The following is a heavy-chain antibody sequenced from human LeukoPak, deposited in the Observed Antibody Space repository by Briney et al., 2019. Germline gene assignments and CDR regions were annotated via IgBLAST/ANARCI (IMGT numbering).Heavy chain of an antibody. D-gene: IGHD1-7*01. V-gene: IGHV3-7*01. CDR2: ISQDGSEK. J-gene: IGHJ4*02. CDR3: ARDSSGTTFDY. CDR1: GFTFSSYW. Sequence: GGSLRLSCAASGFTFSSYWMSWVRQAPGKGLEWVGQISQDGSEKYYVDSVRGRFTFSRDNAKNSLYLQTNSLRAEGTAVYYCARDSSGTTFDYWGQGTLVTVSS.